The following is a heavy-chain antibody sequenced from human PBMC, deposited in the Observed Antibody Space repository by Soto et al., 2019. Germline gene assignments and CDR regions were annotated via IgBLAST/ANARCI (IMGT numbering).Heavy chain of an antibody. Sequence: ASVKVSCKASGYTFSGYYIHWLRQAPGQGLEWMGWINPSGGSTSYAQKFQGRVTMTRDTSTSTVYMELSSLRSEDTAVYYCARVFGARPGPRGYYYGMDVWGQGTTVTVSS. J-gene: IGHJ6*02. CDR3: ARVFGARPGPRGYYYGMDV. CDR2: INPSGGST. D-gene: IGHD3-3*01. V-gene: IGHV1-46*01. CDR1: GYTFSGYY.